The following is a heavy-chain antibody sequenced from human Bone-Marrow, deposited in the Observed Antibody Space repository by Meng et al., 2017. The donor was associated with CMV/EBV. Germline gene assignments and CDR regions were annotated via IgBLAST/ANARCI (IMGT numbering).Heavy chain of an antibody. Sequence: SLKISCAASGFTCGSFAMHWVRQAPGKGLEWVAVISYDVTNKYFANSVKGRFTISRDNSNSTLYLQMNSLSAEDTAVYYCARGELFCSGGSCYQHTDHWGQGTLVTVSS. J-gene: IGHJ4*02. D-gene: IGHD2-15*01. CDR3: ARGELFCSGGSCYQHTDH. CDR1: GFTCGSFA. V-gene: IGHV3-30*04. CDR2: ISYDVTNK.